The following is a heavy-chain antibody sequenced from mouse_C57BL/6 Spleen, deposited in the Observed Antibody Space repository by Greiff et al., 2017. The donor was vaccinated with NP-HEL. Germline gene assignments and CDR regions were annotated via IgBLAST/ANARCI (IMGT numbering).Heavy chain of an antibody. Sequence: QVQLQQPGAELVKPGASVKVSCKASGYTFTSYWMHWVKQRPGQGLEWIGRIHPSDSDTNYNQKFKGKATLTVDQSSSTAYLQLSSLTSEDSAVYYCAIRGDGYYAWCAYWGQGTLVTVSA. CDR1: GYTFTSYW. D-gene: IGHD2-3*01. J-gene: IGHJ3*01. V-gene: IGHV1-74*01. CDR3: AIRGDGYYAWCAY. CDR2: IHPSDSDT.